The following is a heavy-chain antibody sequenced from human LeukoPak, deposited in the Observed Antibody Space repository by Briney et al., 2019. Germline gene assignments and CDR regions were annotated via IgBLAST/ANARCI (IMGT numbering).Heavy chain of an antibody. J-gene: IGHJ4*02. CDR3: AKSLSSGYYFLDAFFDY. CDR2: ISSSGSTI. D-gene: IGHD3-22*01. Sequence: GGSLRLSCAASGFTFSDYYMSWIRQAPGKGLEWVSYISSSGSTIYYADSVKGRFTISRDNAKNSLYLQMNSLRAEDTAIYYCAKSLSSGYYFLDAFFDYWGQGSLVTVSS. CDR1: GFTFSDYY. V-gene: IGHV3-11*01.